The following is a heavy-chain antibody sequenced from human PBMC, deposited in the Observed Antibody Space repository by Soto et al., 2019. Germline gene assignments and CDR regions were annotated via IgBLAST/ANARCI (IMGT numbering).Heavy chain of an antibody. CDR3: TTASGGGYYYYYYGMDV. D-gene: IGHD6-25*01. CDR1: GFTFSNAW. CDR2: IKSKTDGGTT. V-gene: IGHV3-15*07. J-gene: IGHJ6*02. Sequence: GGSLRLSCAASGFTFSNAWMNWVRQAPGKGLEWVGRIKSKTDGGTTDYAAPVKGRFTISRDDSKNTLYLQMNSLKTEDTAVYYCTTASGGGYYYYYYGMDVWGQGTTDTVSS.